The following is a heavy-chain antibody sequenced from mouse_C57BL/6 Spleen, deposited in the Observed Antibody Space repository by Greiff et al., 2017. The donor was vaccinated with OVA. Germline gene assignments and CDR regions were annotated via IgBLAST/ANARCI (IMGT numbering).Heavy chain of an antibody. Sequence: DVMLVESGGGLVKPGGSLKLSCAASGFTFSDYGMHWVRQAPEKGLEWVAYISSGSSTIYYADTVKGRFTISRDNAKNTLFLQMTSLRSEDTAMYYCARPLFFYYGSSYYAMDYWGQGTSVTVSS. CDR3: ARPLFFYYGSSYYAMDY. CDR1: GFTFSDYG. D-gene: IGHD1-1*01. V-gene: IGHV5-17*01. J-gene: IGHJ4*01. CDR2: ISSGSSTI.